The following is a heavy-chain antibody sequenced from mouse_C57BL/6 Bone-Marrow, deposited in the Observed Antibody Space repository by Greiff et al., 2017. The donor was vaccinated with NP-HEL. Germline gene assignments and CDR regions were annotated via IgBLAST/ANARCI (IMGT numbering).Heavy chain of an antibody. D-gene: IGHD1-1*01. CDR1: GYTFTSYG. CDR3: VITTVPFDY. CDR2: IYPRSGNT. V-gene: IGHV1-81*01. Sequence: QVQLQQSGAELARPGASVKLSCKASGYTFTSYGISWVKQRTGQGLEWIGEIYPRSGNTYYNEKFKGKATLTADKSSSTAYMELRSLTSEDSAVYFCVITTVPFDYWGQGTTLTVSS. J-gene: IGHJ2*01.